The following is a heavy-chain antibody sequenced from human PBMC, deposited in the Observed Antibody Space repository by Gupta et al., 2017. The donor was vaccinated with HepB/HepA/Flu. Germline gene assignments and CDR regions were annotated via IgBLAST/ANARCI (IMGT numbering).Heavy chain of an antibody. Sequence: EVQLLESGGGLVQPGGSLRLSCAASGFTFSSYAMRWVRQAPGQGLEWVSAISGSGGSTYYADSVKGRFTISRDNSKNTLYLQMNSLRAEDTAVYYCAKAAGKLWFGELPRYYGDYWGQGTLVTVSS. CDR2: ISGSGGST. J-gene: IGHJ4*02. CDR1: GFTFSSYA. V-gene: IGHV3-23*01. CDR3: AKAAGKLWFGELPRYYGDY. D-gene: IGHD3-10*01.